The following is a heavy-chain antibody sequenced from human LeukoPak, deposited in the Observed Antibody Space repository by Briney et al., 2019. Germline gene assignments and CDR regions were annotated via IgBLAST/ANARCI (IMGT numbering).Heavy chain of an antibody. V-gene: IGHV4-34*01. CDR1: GGSFSGYY. J-gene: IGHJ4*02. CDR2: INHSGST. CDR3: ARVARQGYYFDY. Sequence: SETLSLTCAVYGGSFSGYYWSWIRQPPGKGLEWIGEINHSGSTNYNPSLKSRVTISVDTSKNQFSLKLSSVTAADTAVYYCARVARQGYYFDYWGQGTLVTVPS.